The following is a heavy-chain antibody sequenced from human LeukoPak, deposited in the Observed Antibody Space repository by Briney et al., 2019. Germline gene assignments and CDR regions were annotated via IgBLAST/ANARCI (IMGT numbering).Heavy chain of an antibody. CDR2: INHSGST. Sequence: KTSETLSLTCAVYGGSFSGYYWSWIRQPPGKGLEWIGEINHSGSTNYNPSLKSRVTISVDTSKNQFSLKLSSVTAADTAVYYCARVGVPAAPAQFDYWGQGTLVTVSS. V-gene: IGHV4-34*01. D-gene: IGHD2-2*01. CDR1: GGSFSGYY. CDR3: ARVGVPAAPAQFDY. J-gene: IGHJ4*02.